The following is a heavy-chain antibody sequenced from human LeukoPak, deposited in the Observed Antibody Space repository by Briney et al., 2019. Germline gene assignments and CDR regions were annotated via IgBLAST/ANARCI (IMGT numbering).Heavy chain of an antibody. Sequence: ASVKVSCKASGYTFTGYGISWVRQAPGQGLEWMGWISAYNGNTNYAQKLQGRVTMTTDTSTGTAYMELRSLRSDDTAVYYCARTITVPAAAEFDYWGQGALVTVSS. V-gene: IGHV1-18*04. CDR1: GYTFTGYG. J-gene: IGHJ4*02. CDR2: ISAYNGNT. CDR3: ARTITVPAAAEFDY. D-gene: IGHD2-2*01.